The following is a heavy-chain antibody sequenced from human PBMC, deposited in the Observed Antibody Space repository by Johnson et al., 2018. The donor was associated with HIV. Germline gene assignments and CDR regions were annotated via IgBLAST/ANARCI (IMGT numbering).Heavy chain of an antibody. CDR2: IYSGGST. V-gene: IGHV3-66*01. J-gene: IGHJ3*02. CDR1: GFTVSSNY. D-gene: IGHD4-23*01. Sequence: VQLVESGGGLVQPGRSLRLSCTASGFTVSSNYMSWVRQAPGKGLEWVSVIYSGGSTYYADSVKGRFTISRDNSKNTLYLQMNSLRAEDTAVYYCARDSATNDYGGKGDAFDIWGQGTMVTVSS. CDR3: ARDSATNDYGGKGDAFDI.